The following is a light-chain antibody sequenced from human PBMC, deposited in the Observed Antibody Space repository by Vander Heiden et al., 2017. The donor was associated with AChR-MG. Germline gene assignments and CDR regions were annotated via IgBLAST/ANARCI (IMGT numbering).Light chain of an antibody. J-gene: IGKJ4*01. V-gene: IGKV3-15*01. CDR3: QQYNNWPLT. Sequence: VMRQSPATLSVSPGERATLSCRASQSVSSKLAWYQQKPGQAPRLLIYGASTRATGIPARFSGSGSETEFTLTISSLQSEDFAIYYCQQYNNWPLTFGGGARVEIK. CDR1: QSVSSK. CDR2: GAS.